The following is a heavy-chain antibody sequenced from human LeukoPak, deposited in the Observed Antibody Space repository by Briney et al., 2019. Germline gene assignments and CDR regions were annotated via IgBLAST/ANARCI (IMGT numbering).Heavy chain of an antibody. V-gene: IGHV1-2*06. Sequence: ASVKVSCRASGYTFTGYYMQWVRQAPGQGLEWMVRINPNSGGTNYAQKFQGRVTMTRDTSISTAYMELSRLRSDDTAVYYCARVHRVRTSAGNAFDIWGQGTMVTVSS. J-gene: IGHJ3*02. CDR3: ARVHRVRTSAGNAFDI. CDR1: GYTFTGYY. CDR2: INPNSGGT. D-gene: IGHD1-1*01.